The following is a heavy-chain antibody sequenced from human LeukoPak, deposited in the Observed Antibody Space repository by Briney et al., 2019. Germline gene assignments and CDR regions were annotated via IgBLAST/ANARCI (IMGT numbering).Heavy chain of an antibody. CDR1: GGSISSSSYY. D-gene: IGHD4-17*01. V-gene: IGHV4-39*01. J-gene: IGHJ4*02. Sequence: TSETLSLTCTVSGGSISSSSYYWGWIRKPPGKGLEWIGSIYYSGSTYYNPSLKSRVTISVDTSKNQFSLKLSSVPAADTAVYYCARVGTTVTDYFDYWGQGTLVTVSS. CDR2: IYYSGST. CDR3: ARVGTTVTDYFDY.